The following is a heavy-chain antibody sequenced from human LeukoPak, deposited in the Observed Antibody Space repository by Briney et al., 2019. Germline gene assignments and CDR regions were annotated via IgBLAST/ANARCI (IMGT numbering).Heavy chain of an antibody. CDR1: GFTFSTYG. Sequence: PGGSLRLSCAASGFTFSTYGMHWVRQAPGKGLEWVAFISYDGNEEYYTDSVKGRFTISRDNAKNSLYLQMNSLRAEDTGVYYCAREHLGVAAADYWGQGTLVTVSS. J-gene: IGHJ4*02. V-gene: IGHV3-30*03. CDR3: AREHLGVAAADY. D-gene: IGHD3-3*01. CDR2: ISYDGNEE.